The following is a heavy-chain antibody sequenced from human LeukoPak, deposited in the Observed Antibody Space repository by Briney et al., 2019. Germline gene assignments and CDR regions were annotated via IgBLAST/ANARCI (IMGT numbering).Heavy chain of an antibody. D-gene: IGHD4-23*01. J-gene: IGHJ4*02. V-gene: IGHV3-72*01. CDR2: ARDNANSYTT. Sequence: GGSLRLSCAGSGLTFSDHYMYWVRQAPRKGLEWVGRARDNANSYTTEYAASVKGRFSISRDDSKNPLYLQMNSLKTEDTAVYYCTRGLRGTWRWYYDYWGQRTLVTVAS. CDR1: GLTFSDHY. CDR3: TRGLRGTWRWYYDY.